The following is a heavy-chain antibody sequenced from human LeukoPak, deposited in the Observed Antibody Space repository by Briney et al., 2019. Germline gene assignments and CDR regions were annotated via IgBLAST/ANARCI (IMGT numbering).Heavy chain of an antibody. Sequence: PGGSLRLSCAASGFTFSSYAMSWVRQAPGKGLEWVSAISGSGGSTYYADSVKGRFTISRDNSKNTLYLQMNSLRAEDTAVYYCAKDLNRVGATTRNYWGQGTLVTVSS. CDR2: ISGSGGST. D-gene: IGHD1-26*01. CDR1: GFTFSSYA. V-gene: IGHV3-23*01. J-gene: IGHJ4*02. CDR3: AKDLNRVGATTRNY.